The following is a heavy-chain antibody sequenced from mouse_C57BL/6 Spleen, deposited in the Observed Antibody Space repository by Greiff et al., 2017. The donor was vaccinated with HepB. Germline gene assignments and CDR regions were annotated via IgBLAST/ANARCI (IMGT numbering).Heavy chain of an antibody. CDR3: ARSAYPAWFAY. Sequence: VQLQQPGAELVKPGASVKLSCKASGYTFTSYWMQWVKQRPGQGLEWIGEIDPSDSYTNYNQKFKGKATLTVDTSSSTAYMQLSSLTSEDSAVYYCARSAYPAWFAYWGQGTLVTVSA. CDR1: GYTFTSYW. CDR2: IDPSDSYT. D-gene: IGHD2-10*01. V-gene: IGHV1-50*01. J-gene: IGHJ3*01.